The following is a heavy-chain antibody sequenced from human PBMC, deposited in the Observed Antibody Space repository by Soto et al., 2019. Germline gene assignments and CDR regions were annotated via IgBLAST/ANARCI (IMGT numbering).Heavy chain of an antibody. CDR3: ATTPNYDFWSGPTHMDV. V-gene: IGHV5-51*01. CDR1: GYSFTSYW. D-gene: IGHD3-3*01. Sequence: PGETLKISCKGSGYSFTSYWSGWVRQMPGKGLEWMGIIYPGDSDTRYSPSFQGQVTISADKSISTAYLQWSSLKASDTAMYYCATTPNYDFWSGPTHMDVWGKGTTVTVSS. CDR2: IYPGDSDT. J-gene: IGHJ6*03.